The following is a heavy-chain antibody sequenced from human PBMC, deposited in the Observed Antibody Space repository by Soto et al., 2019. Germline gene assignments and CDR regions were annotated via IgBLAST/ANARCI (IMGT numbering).Heavy chain of an antibody. D-gene: IGHD6-13*01. CDR3: ARRSSSWYFDY. J-gene: IGHJ4*02. CDR1: GFIFDDYG. V-gene: IGHV3-23*01. Sequence: PGGSLRLSCAVSGFIFDDYGMSWVRQAPGKGLEWVSVISGSDGSTYYADSVKGRFTISRDNSKNTLNLQMNSLRAEDTAVYYCARRSSSWYFDYWGQGTLVTVSS. CDR2: ISGSDGST.